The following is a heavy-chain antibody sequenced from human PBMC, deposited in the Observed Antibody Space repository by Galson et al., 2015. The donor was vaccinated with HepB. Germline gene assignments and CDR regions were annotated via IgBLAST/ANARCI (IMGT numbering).Heavy chain of an antibody. CDR3: AHRLVAAPFQH. J-gene: IGHJ1*01. CDR2: IYWDDDK. D-gene: IGHD2-15*01. CDR1: GFSLSTSGVG. V-gene: IGHV2-5*02. Sequence: PALVTPTQTLTLTCTFSGFSLSTSGVGVGWIRQPPGKALEWLALIYWDDDKRYSPSLKSRLTITKDTSKNQVVLTMTNMYPVDTATYYCAHRLVAAPFQHWGQGTLVTVSS.